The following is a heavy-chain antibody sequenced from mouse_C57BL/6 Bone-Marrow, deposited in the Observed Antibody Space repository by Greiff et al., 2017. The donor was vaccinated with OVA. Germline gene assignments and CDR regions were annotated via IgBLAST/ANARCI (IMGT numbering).Heavy chain of an antibody. CDR2: INPSDSYT. CDR1: GSTFTGYW. D-gene: IGHD2-3*01. J-gene: IGHJ4*01. Sequence: QVHVKQPGAGLVMPGASVKLSCKASGSTFTGYWMHWVKQGPGQGLEWIGEINPSDSYTTSNQKFKGKSTLTVDKSSSTAYMQLSSLTSEDAAVYYCARGDGFYYYAMDYWGQGTSVTVSA. V-gene: IGHV1-69*01. CDR3: ARGDGFYYYAMDY.